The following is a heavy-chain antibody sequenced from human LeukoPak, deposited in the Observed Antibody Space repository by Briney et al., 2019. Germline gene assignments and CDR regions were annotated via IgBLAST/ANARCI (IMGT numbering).Heavy chain of an antibody. D-gene: IGHD6-13*01. Sequence: ASVKVSCKASGGTFSSYAISWVRQAPGQGLEWMGGIIPILGTANYAQKFQGRVTITADESTSAAYMELSSLRSEDTAVYYCARERIAAAEGFDPWGQGTLVTVSS. CDR1: GGTFSSYA. V-gene: IGHV1-69*13. J-gene: IGHJ5*02. CDR2: IIPILGTA. CDR3: ARERIAAAEGFDP.